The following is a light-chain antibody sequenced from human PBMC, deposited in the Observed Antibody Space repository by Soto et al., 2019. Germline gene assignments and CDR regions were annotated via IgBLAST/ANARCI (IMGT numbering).Light chain of an antibody. CDR2: GAL. Sequence: DIQMTQSPSSLSASVGDRVSITCRASQGIFNYLNWFQQKPGKPPKLLIYGALSLQSGVPSRFSGGGSGTEFALTISGLQPADSATYYCQQSFITPITFGQGTRLEIK. CDR3: QQSFITPIT. CDR1: QGIFNY. J-gene: IGKJ5*01. V-gene: IGKV1-39*01.